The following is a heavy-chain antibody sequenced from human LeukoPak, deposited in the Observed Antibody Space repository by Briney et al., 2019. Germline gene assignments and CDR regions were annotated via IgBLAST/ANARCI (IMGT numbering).Heavy chain of an antibody. V-gene: IGHV1-18*01. CDR1: GYTFTSYA. J-gene: IGHJ6*03. CDR2: TNTYTGDT. CDR3: ARSGSWLYMDV. D-gene: IGHD1-26*01. Sequence: ASVKVSCKASGYTFTSYAVTWVRQAPGQGLEWVGWTNTYTGDTKHAQNLQDRVTVTTDTSTSTAYLELRSLRSDDTAVYYCARSGSWLYMDVWGTGTTVTVSS.